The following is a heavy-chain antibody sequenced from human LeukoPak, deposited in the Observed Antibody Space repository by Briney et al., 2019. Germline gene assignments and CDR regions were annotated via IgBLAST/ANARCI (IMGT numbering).Heavy chain of an antibody. CDR3: ARRLWSGYSSFGY. CDR1: GGTFSSYA. CDR2: IIPIFGTA. J-gene: IGHJ4*02. D-gene: IGHD3-3*01. V-gene: IGHV1-69*13. Sequence: ASVKVSCKASGGTFSSYAISWVRQAPGQGLEWMGGIIPIFGTANYAQKFQGRVTITADESTSTAYMGLSSLRSEDTAVYYCARRLWSGYSSFGYWGQGTLVTVSS.